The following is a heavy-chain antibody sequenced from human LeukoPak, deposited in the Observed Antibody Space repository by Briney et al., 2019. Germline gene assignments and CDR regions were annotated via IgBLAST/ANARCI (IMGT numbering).Heavy chain of an antibody. CDR2: IYYSGNT. Sequence: SETLSLTCSVSGGSISRSYYYWGWIRQPPGKGLEWIGTIYYSGNTFYNPSLKSRVTISVDTSINHFSLTLTSLTAADTAVYFCSRHEHKALAGDTWGQGTLVTVSS. V-gene: IGHV4-39*01. CDR1: GGSISRSYYY. CDR3: SRHEHKALAGDT. D-gene: IGHD6-19*01. J-gene: IGHJ5*02.